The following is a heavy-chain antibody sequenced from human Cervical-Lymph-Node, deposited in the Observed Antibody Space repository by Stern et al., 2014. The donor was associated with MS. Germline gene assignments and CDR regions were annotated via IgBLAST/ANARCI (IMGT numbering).Heavy chain of an antibody. D-gene: IGHD4-17*01. CDR1: GGSISSGGYS. J-gene: IGHJ3*02. CDR3: ARSSTVTPNAFDI. V-gene: IGHV4-30-2*01. Sequence: QVQLQESGSGLVKPSQTLSLTCAVSGGSISSGGYSWSWIRQPPGKGLEWTGYIYHSGSTYYNPSLKSRVTISVDRSKTQFSLKLSSVTAADTAVYYCARSSTVTPNAFDIWGQGTMVTVSS. CDR2: IYHSGST.